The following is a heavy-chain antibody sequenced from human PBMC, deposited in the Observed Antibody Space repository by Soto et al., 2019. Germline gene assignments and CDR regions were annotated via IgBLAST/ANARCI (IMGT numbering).Heavy chain of an antibody. Sequence: LSLTCTVSGGSISSYYWSWIRQPPGKGLEWIGYIYYSGSTNYNPSLKSRVTISVDTSKNQFSLKLSSVTAADTAVYYCARGGVDYYDSSGYYGAYDAFDIWGQGTMVTVSS. CDR2: IYYSGST. V-gene: IGHV4-59*01. CDR1: GGSISSYY. D-gene: IGHD3-22*01. CDR3: ARGGVDYYDSSGYYGAYDAFDI. J-gene: IGHJ3*02.